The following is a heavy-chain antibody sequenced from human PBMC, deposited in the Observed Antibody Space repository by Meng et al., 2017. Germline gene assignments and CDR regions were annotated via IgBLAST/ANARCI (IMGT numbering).Heavy chain of an antibody. CDR2: MNHSGST. V-gene: IGHV4-34*01. D-gene: IGHD6-13*01. Sequence: SETLSLTCAVYGGSFSGYYWSWIRQPPGKGLEWIGEMNHSGSTNYNPSLKSRVTISVDTSKNQFSLKLSSVTAADTAVYYCARGPLTSSSWYRGYYYGMDVWGQGTTVTVSS. J-gene: IGHJ6*02. CDR3: ARGPLTSSSWYRGYYYGMDV. CDR1: GGSFSGYY.